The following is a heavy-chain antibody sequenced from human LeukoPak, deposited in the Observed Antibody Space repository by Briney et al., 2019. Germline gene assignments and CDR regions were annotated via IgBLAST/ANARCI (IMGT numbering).Heavy chain of an antibody. V-gene: IGHV3-23*01. Sequence: LGGSLRLSCAASGFTFSSYAMNWVRQAPGKGLEWVSSISGSDGSTYYADFVKGRFTISRDNSKNTLHLQMNSLRAEDTAVYYCAKSLGVGAYTRYKGFDQWGQGTLVTVSS. CDR1: GFTFSSYA. J-gene: IGHJ4*02. CDR2: ISGSDGST. CDR3: AKSLGVGAYTRYKGFDQ. D-gene: IGHD3-16*02.